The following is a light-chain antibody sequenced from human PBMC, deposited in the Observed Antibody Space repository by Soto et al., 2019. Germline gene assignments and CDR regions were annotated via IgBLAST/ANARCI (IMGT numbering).Light chain of an antibody. Sequence: QSALTQPASVSGSPGQSITISCTGTSSDIGAYNFVSWYQQHPGKAPKLMLYDVNIRPSGVSNRFSGSKSGNTASLTISVLQAEDEADYYGTSWTTSTAMIFGGGTKLTVL. CDR1: SSDIGAYNF. V-gene: IGLV2-14*03. J-gene: IGLJ2*01. CDR2: DVN. CDR3: TSWTTSTAMI.